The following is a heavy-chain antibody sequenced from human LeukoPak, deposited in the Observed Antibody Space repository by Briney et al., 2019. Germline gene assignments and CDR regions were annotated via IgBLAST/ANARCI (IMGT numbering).Heavy chain of an antibody. CDR2: IYYTGIT. CDR3: ARHDDYCSGGSCLDY. Sequence: SQTLSLTCIVSGGSISSGGYYWSWIRQHPGKGLEWIGYIYYTGITYYNPSLKSRVTISVDTSKNQFSLKLSSVTAADTAVYYCARHDDYCSGGSCLDYWGQGTLVTVSS. J-gene: IGHJ4*02. D-gene: IGHD2-15*01. V-gene: IGHV4-31*03. CDR1: GGSISSGGYY.